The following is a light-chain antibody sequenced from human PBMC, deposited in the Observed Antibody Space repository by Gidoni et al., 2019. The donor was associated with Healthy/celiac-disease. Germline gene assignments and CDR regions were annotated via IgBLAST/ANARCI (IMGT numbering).Light chain of an antibody. J-gene: IGKJ5*01. Sequence: DIQMTQSPSSLSASVGDRVTITCQASQDISNYLNWYQQKPGKAPQLLIYDASNLETGVPSRFSGSGSGTDFTFTISSLQPEDIATYYCQQYDYLPTFGQGTRLEIK. CDR2: DAS. CDR1: QDISNY. V-gene: IGKV1-33*01. CDR3: QQYDYLPT.